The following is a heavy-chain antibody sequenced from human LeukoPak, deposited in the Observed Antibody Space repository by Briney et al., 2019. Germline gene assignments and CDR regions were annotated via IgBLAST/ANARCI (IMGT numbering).Heavy chain of an antibody. Sequence: ASVKVSCKASGYTFTSYDINWVRQATGQGLEWMGWMNPNSGNTGYAQKFQGRVTMTRNTSISTAYMELSSLISEDTAVYYCARALSGSYQFYYFDYWGQGTLVTVSS. CDR1: GYTFTSYD. J-gene: IGHJ4*02. V-gene: IGHV1-8*01. CDR2: MNPNSGNT. D-gene: IGHD1-26*01. CDR3: ARALSGSYQFYYFDY.